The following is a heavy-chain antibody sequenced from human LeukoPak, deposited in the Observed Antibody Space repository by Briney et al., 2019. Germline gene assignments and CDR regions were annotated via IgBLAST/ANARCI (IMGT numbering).Heavy chain of an antibody. CDR2: ISAYNGNT. CDR1: GYTFTSYG. V-gene: IGHV1-18*01. D-gene: IGHD2-2*01. Sequence: ASVKVSCKASGYTFTSYGISWVRQAPGQGLEWMGWISAYNGNTNYAQKLQGRVTMTTDTSTSTAYMELRSLRSEDTAVYYCARVGDFSSTSGPVDYYYMDVWGKGTTVTVSS. CDR3: ARVGDFSSTSGPVDYYYMDV. J-gene: IGHJ6*03.